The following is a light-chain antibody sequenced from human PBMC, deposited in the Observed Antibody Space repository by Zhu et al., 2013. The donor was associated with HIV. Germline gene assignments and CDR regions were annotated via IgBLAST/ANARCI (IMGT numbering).Light chain of an antibody. CDR3: QQYHSYWT. V-gene: IGKV1-16*01. CDR2: AAS. Sequence: DIQLTQSPSSLSASVGDKVTITCRASHGINNFLAWFQQKPGKAPKFLIYAASSLENGVPSRFHGRGTGTHFTLTITSLQPEDFATYYCQQYHSYWTFGQGTKMEI. J-gene: IGKJ1*01. CDR1: HGINNF.